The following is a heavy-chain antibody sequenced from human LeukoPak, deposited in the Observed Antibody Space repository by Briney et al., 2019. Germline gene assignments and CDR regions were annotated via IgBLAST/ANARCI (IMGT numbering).Heavy chain of an antibody. CDR2: IYNNSHN. D-gene: IGHD1-1*01. V-gene: IGHV4-39*01. Sequence: SETLSLTCTVSGDSITISSYYWGWIRQPPRSWLECIWSIYNNSHNDYSPYLKSPITISVDTSQNQFPLKLSSVTDADTDVYYCARYSRNDPRAFDYWGQGTLVTVSS. CDR1: GDSITISSYY. CDR3: ARYSRNDPRAFDY. J-gene: IGHJ4*02.